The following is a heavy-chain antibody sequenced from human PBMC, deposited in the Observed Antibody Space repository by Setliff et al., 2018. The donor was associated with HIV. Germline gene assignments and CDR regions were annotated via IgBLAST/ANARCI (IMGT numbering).Heavy chain of an antibody. V-gene: IGHV3-21*04. CDR2: ISSTGTYI. CDR3: ARPQHIYDDSSDDY. Sequence: GGSLRLSCAASGFNFSSHTMNWIRQAPGKGLEWVSSISSTGTYIDYADSMKGRFTISRDKAKNTAYLQMSSLKTEDTAVYYCARPQHIYDDSSDDYWGQGTLVTVSS. D-gene: IGHD3-22*01. CDR1: GFNFSSHT. J-gene: IGHJ4*02.